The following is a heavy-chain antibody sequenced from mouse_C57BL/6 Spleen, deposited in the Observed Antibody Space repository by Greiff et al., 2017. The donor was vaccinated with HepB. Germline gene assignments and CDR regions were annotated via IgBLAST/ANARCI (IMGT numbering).Heavy chain of an antibody. D-gene: IGHD2-2*01. CDR2: IYWDDDK. CDR3: ARRAQGGYDVGAMDY. CDR1: GFSLSTSGMG. V-gene: IGHV8-12*01. Sequence: QVTLKVSGPGILQSSQTLSLTCSFSGFSLSTSGMGVSWIRQPSGKGLGWLAHIYWDDDKRYNPSLKSRLTISKDTSSNQVFLKITLVDTADTATYYVARRAQGGYDVGAMDYWGQGTSVTVSS. J-gene: IGHJ4*01.